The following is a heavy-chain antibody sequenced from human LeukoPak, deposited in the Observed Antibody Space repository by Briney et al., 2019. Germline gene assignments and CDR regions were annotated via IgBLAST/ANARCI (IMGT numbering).Heavy chain of an antibody. J-gene: IGHJ6*02. CDR3: IRIRTGEHQYGMDV. CDR1: GFTFSSYD. CDR2: IDTVGNT. Sequence: PGGSLRLSCAASGFTFSSYDMHWVRQATGKGLEWVSAIDTVGNTYYAGSVKGRFTISRENAKNSLYLQMNSLRDGGTAVYYCIRIRTGEHQYGMDVWGQGTTVTVSS. D-gene: IGHD7-27*01. V-gene: IGHV3-13*01.